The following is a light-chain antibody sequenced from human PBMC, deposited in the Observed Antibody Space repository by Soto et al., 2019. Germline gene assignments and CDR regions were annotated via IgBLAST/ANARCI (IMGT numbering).Light chain of an antibody. CDR3: AAWDDSLSGVG. Sequence: QSVVTQPPSASGTPGQRVTISCSGSTSNIGSNYVYWYQQFPGTAPKLLIYRNNQRPSGVPDRFSGSKSGTSASLAISGLRSEDEADYYCAAWDDSLSGVGFDGGTKLTVL. V-gene: IGLV1-47*01. CDR1: TSNIGSNY. J-gene: IGLJ2*01. CDR2: RNN.